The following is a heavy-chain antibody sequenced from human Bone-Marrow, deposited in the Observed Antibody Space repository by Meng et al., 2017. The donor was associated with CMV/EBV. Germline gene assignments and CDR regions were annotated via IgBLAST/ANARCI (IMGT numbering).Heavy chain of an antibody. V-gene: IGHV3-33*06. J-gene: IGHJ6*02. CDR2: IWYDGSNK. Sequence: GESLKISCAASGFTFSSYGMHWVRQAPGKGLERVAVIWYDGSNKYYADSVKGRFTISRDNSKNTLYLQMNSLRAEDTAVYYCAKGSGSYPRDYYYYGMDVWGQGTTVTVSS. D-gene: IGHD1-26*01. CDR3: AKGSGSYPRDYYYYGMDV. CDR1: GFTFSSYG.